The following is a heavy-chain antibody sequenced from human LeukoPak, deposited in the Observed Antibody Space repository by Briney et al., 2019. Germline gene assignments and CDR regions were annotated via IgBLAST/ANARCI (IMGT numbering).Heavy chain of an antibody. V-gene: IGHV3-33*01. CDR2: IWYDGSNK. Sequence: GGSLRLSCAASGFTFSSYGMHWVRQAPGKGLEWVAVIWYDGSNKYYADSVKGRFTISRDTSKNTLYLQMNRLRAEDTAVYYCARPVLRFFDWYALDIWGQGTMVTVSS. CDR1: GFTFSSYG. J-gene: IGHJ3*02. D-gene: IGHD3-9*01. CDR3: ARPVLRFFDWYALDI.